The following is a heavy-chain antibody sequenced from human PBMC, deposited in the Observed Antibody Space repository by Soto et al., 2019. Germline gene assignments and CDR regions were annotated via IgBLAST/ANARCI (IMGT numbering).Heavy chain of an antibody. CDR3: ARADLNYYDSSGYYSAFDY. V-gene: IGHV1-69*13. D-gene: IGHD3-22*01. Sequence: SVKVSCKASVAPFSSYAISWVRQAPGQGLEWMGGIIPIFGTANYAQKFQGRVTITADEATSTAYMELSSLRSEDTAVYYCARADLNYYDSSGYYSAFDYWGQGNLVTVSS. J-gene: IGHJ4*02. CDR2: IIPIFGTA. CDR1: VAPFSSYA.